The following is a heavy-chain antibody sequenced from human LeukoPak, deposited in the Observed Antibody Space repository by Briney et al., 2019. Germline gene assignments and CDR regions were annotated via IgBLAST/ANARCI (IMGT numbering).Heavy chain of an antibody. J-gene: IGHJ4*02. CDR2: IYHSGST. CDR3: ARSRDGYNYRAHFDY. V-gene: IGHV4-30-2*01. Sequence: SETLSLTCTVSGGSISSGGYYWSWIRQPPGKGLEWIGYIYHSGSTYYNPSLKSRVTISVDRSKNQFSLKLSSVTAADTAVYYCARSRDGYNYRAHFDYWGQGTLVTVSS. CDR1: GGSISSGGYY. D-gene: IGHD5-24*01.